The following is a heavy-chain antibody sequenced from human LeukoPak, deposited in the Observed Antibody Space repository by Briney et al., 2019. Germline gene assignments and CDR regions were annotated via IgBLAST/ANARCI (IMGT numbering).Heavy chain of an antibody. D-gene: IGHD4-23*01. Sequence: SETLSLTCTVSSGSISTYYWSWIRQSPGKGLEWIGYVYNRGSTNYNLSLESRVTISIDMSKNQFSLKLSSVTAADSAVYYCARTPAVVMYNWFDSWGQGTLVTVSS. CDR3: ARTPAVVMYNWFDS. CDR2: VYNRGST. V-gene: IGHV4-4*08. J-gene: IGHJ5*01. CDR1: SGSISTYY.